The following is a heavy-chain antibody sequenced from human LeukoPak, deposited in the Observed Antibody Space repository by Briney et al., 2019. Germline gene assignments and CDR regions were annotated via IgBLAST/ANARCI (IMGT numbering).Heavy chain of an antibody. CDR3: AKGIRPPYYYYGMDV. V-gene: IGHV3-9*01. Sequence: PGSSLRLSCAASGFTFDDYAMHWVRQAPGKGLEWVSGISWNSGSIGYADSVKGRFTISRDNAKNSLYLQMNSLRAEDTALYYCAKGIRPPYYYYGMDVWGQGTTVTVSS. CDR2: ISWNSGSI. CDR1: GFTFDDYA. J-gene: IGHJ6*02.